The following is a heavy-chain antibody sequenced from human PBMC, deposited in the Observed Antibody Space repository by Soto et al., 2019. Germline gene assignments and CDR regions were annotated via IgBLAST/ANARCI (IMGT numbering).Heavy chain of an antibody. CDR2: ISYDGRNE. CDR3: AKDGYYYDSRGYYVWDH. D-gene: IGHD3-22*01. CDR1: GFTFSSYG. Sequence: ESGGGVVQPGRSRRLSCVDSGFTFSSYGMHWVRQAPGKGLEWVAGISYDGRNEFYEDSVKGRFTISRDNSKSTLYLQMNSLRPEDTAVYYCAKDGYYYDSRGYYVWDHWGQGALVIVSS. J-gene: IGHJ4*02. V-gene: IGHV3-30*18.